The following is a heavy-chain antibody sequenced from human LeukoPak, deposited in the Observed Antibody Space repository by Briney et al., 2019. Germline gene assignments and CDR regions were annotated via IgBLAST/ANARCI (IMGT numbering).Heavy chain of an antibody. J-gene: IGHJ5*02. Sequence: VASVKVSCKASGYTFTGYYMHWVRQAPGQGLEWMEWINPNSGGTNYAQKFQGRVTMTRDTSISTAYMELSKLRSDDTAVYYCARGDTDRYLGNFRFDPWGQGTLVTVSS. CDR1: GYTFTGYY. CDR3: ARGDTDRYLGNFRFDP. D-gene: IGHD7-27*01. V-gene: IGHV1-2*02. CDR2: INPNSGGT.